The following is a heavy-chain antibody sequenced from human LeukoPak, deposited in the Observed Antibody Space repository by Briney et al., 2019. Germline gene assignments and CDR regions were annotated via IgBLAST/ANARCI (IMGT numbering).Heavy chain of an antibody. CDR2: IYYSGST. D-gene: IGHD6-19*01. Sequence: PSETLSLTCTVSGGSISSRSSYWAWIRQPPGKGLEWIGSIYYSGSTNYNPSLRSRVTTSVDTSKNQFSLKLSSVTAADTAVYYCATYSSGCFDKWGQGTLVTVSS. J-gene: IGHJ4*02. CDR3: ATYSSGCFDK. CDR1: GGSISSRSSY. V-gene: IGHV4-39*07.